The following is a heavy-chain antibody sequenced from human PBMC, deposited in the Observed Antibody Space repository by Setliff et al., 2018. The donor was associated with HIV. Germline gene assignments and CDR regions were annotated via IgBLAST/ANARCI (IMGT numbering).Heavy chain of an antibody. Sequence: PSETLSLTCAVSGGSISSDNWWTWVRQPPGKGLEWIGEIYHSENTNYNASLKSRVSMSVDKSKNQFSLKLTSVTAADTAVYYCARGHCSGTNCYGVDYYGMDVWGQGTTVTVSS. V-gene: IGHV4-4*02. CDR2: IYHSENT. CDR3: ARGHCSGTNCYGVDYYGMDV. D-gene: IGHD2-2*01. J-gene: IGHJ6*02. CDR1: GGSISSDNW.